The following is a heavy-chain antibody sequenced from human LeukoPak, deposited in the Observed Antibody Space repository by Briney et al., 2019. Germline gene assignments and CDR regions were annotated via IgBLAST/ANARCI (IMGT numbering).Heavy chain of an antibody. V-gene: IGHV1-69*05. J-gene: IGHJ6*03. D-gene: IGHD2-2*02. Sequence: ASVKVSCKASGGTFSSYAISWVRQAPGQGLEWMGRIFPIFGTANYAQKFQGRVTITTDESTSTAYMELSSLRSEDTAVYYCAVVPAAIGYYYMDVWGKGTTVTVSS. CDR1: GGTFSSYA. CDR3: AVVPAAIGYYYMDV. CDR2: IFPIFGTA.